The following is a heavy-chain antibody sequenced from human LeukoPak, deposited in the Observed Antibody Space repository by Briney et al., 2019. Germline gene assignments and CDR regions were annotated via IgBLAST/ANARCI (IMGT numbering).Heavy chain of an antibody. D-gene: IGHD2/OR15-2a*01. Sequence: SETLSLTCTVSGNSISSYYWSWIRQPAGKGLEWIGRIYTSGSTNYNPPLKSRVTMSVDTSKNQFSLKLSSVTAADTAVYYCAGHHPRNTVDFWGQGTLVTVSS. CDR1: GNSISSYY. CDR3: AGHHPRNTVDF. V-gene: IGHV4-4*07. J-gene: IGHJ4*02. CDR2: IYTSGST.